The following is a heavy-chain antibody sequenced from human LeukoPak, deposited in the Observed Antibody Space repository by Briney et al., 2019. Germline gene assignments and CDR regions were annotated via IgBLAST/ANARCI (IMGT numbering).Heavy chain of an antibody. D-gene: IGHD5-18*01. CDR3: ARGKPTWIQLWPFDY. Sequence: SSETLSLTCTVSGGSISSYYWSWIPQPPGKGLEWIEHIYGSGSTNYNPSLKSRVTLSVDTSKNQFSLKLSSVTAAATAVYYCARGKPTWIQLWPFDYWGQGTLVTVSS. V-gene: IGHV4-59*01. J-gene: IGHJ4*02. CDR2: IYGSGST. CDR1: GGSISSYY.